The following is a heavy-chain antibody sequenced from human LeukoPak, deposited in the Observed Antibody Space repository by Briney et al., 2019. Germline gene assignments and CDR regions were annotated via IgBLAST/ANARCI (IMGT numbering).Heavy chain of an antibody. CDR2: IYYSGST. D-gene: IGHD6-13*01. J-gene: IGHJ4*02. CDR3: ARGRSSSWYSPFAY. V-gene: IGHV4-61*01. CDR1: GRSDSSGSYY. Sequence: SETLSLTCTVSGRSDSSGSYYWSWIRQPPGKGLEWIGDIYYSGSTNYNPSLKSRVTISIDTSKNQFSPKLSSVTAADTAVYFCARGRSSSWYSPFAYWGQGTLLTVSS.